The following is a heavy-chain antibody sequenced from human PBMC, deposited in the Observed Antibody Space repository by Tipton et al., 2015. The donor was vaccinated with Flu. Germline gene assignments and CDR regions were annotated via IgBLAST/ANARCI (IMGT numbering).Heavy chain of an antibody. D-gene: IGHD4-17*01. CDR3: ARMEWTVTSPRYFDL. J-gene: IGHJ2*01. V-gene: IGHV4-38-2*01. CDR2: IYRGGSI. CDR1: GDSISSDYF. Sequence: TLSLTCAVSGDSISSDYFWGWIRQPPGKGLEWIASIYRGGSIDYNPSLKSRVTISIDTSKNQFSLNMRSVTAADTAVYYCARMEWTVTSPRYFDLWGRGTLVTVSS.